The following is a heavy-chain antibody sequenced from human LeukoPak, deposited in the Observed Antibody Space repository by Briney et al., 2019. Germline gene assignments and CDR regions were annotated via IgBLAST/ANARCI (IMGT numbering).Heavy chain of an antibody. CDR2: IYHSGST. CDR3: ARHRPTRYSYGYPPTYYFDY. J-gene: IGHJ4*02. CDR1: GGSISSGGYY. V-gene: IGHV4-30-2*01. D-gene: IGHD5-18*01. Sequence: SQTLSLTCTVSGGSISSGGYYWSWIRQPPGKGLEWIGYIYHSGSTYYNPSLKSRVTISVDRSKNQFSLKLSSVTAADTAVYYCARHRPTRYSYGYPPTYYFDYWGQGTLVTVSS.